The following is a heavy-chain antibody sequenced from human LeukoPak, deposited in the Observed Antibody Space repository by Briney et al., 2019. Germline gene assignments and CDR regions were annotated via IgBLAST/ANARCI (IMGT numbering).Heavy chain of an antibody. J-gene: IGHJ4*02. CDR3: ARVGYSSGWYPEIDY. CDR1: GGTFSSYA. D-gene: IGHD6-19*01. V-gene: IGHV1-69*04. CDR2: IIPILGIA. Sequence: GSSVKVSCTASGGTFSSYAISWVRQAPGQGLEWMGRIIPILGIANYAQKFQGRVTITTDKSTSTAYMELSSLRSEDTAVYYCARVGYSSGWYPEIDYWGQGTLVTVSS.